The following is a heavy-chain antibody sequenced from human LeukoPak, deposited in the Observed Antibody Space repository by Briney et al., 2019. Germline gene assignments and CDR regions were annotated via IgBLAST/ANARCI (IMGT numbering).Heavy chain of an antibody. CDR3: ASKYSGSYYDYAFDI. Sequence: GESLKISCQSSGYNFTPYWIVWVRQMPGKGLEWMGITFAGYSYTIYSPSFQGQVTISVDKSISTAYLQWSSLKASDTAMYYCASKYSGSYYDYAFDIWGQGTMVTVSS. CDR2: TFAGYSYT. CDR1: GYNFTPYW. D-gene: IGHD1-26*01. J-gene: IGHJ3*02. V-gene: IGHV5-51*01.